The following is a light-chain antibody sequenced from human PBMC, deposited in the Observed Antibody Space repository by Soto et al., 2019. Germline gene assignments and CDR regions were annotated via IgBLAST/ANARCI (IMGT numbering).Light chain of an antibody. CDR1: SSNIGAGYD. CDR3: QSYDSSLSASV. V-gene: IGLV1-40*01. J-gene: IGLJ7*01. Sequence: QAVVTQPPSVSGAPGRRVTISCTGSSSNIGAGYDVHWYQQLPGTVPKLLIYDNNNRPSGVPDRFSGSRSGTSASLAITGLQPEDEADYYCQSYDSSLSASVFGGGTQLTVL. CDR2: DNN.